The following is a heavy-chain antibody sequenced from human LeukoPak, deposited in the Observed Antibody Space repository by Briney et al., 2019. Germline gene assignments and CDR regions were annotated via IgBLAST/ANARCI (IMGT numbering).Heavy chain of an antibody. CDR2: INHSGST. CDR1: GGSFSGYY. CDR3: ARDGVVAATSNRNAFDI. D-gene: IGHD2-15*01. J-gene: IGHJ3*02. V-gene: IGHV4-34*01. Sequence: SETLSLTCAVYGGSFSGYYWSWSRQPPGKGLEWIAEINHSGSTNYNPSLKSRVTISVDTSKNQFSLKLSSVTAAGTAVYYCARDGVVAATSNRNAFDIWGQGTMVTVSS.